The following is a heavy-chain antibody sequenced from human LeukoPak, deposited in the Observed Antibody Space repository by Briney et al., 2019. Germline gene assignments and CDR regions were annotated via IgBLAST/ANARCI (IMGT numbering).Heavy chain of an antibody. J-gene: IGHJ3*02. CDR3: ARGIRFLEWLLSYDAFDI. V-gene: IGHV1-8*01. CDR1: GYTFTSYD. D-gene: IGHD3-3*01. CDR2: MNPNSGNT. Sequence: GASVKVSCKASGYTFTSYDINWVRQATGQGLEWMGWMNPNSGNTGYAQKFQGRVTMTRNTSISTAYMELSSLRSEDTAVYYCARGIRFLEWLLSYDAFDIWGQGTMVTVSS.